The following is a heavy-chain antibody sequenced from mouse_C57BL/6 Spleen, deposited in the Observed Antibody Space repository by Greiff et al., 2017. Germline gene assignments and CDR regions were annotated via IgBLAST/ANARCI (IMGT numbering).Heavy chain of an antibody. CDR2: IYPGSGST. J-gene: IGHJ4*01. CDR3: ARGSGITTVYYDMDY. D-gene: IGHD1-1*01. CDR1: GYTFTSYW. Sequence: VQLKQSGAELVKPGASVKMSCKASGYTFTSYWITWVKQRPGQGLEWIGHIYPGSGSTNYNEKFKSKATLTVDTSSNTAYMQHISLTSADSAVSYCARGSGITTVYYDMDYWGQGTSVTVSS. V-gene: IGHV1-55*01.